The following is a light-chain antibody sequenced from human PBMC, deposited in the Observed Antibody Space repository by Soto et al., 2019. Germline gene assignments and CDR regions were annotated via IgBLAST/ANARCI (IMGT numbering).Light chain of an antibody. CDR2: KAS. V-gene: IGKV1-5*03. Sequence: PSTLSGSVGDRVTITCRASQTISSWLAWYQQKPGKAPKLLIYKASTLKSGVPSRFSGSGSGTEFTLTISSLQPEDFAVYYCQQYNNWPLFFGPGTKVDIK. CDR1: QTISSW. J-gene: IGKJ3*01. CDR3: QQYNNWPLF.